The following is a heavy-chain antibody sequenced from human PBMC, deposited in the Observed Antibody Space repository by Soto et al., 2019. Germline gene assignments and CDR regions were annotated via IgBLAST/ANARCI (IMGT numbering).Heavy chain of an antibody. V-gene: IGHV4-31*03. CDR2: IYYSGST. J-gene: IGHJ4*02. CDR1: GGSISSGDYY. D-gene: IGHD6-13*01. Sequence: PSETLSLTCNVSGGSISSGDYYWSWIRQHPGKGMEWIGYIYYSGSTYYNPSLKSRVTISVDTSKNQFSLKLSSVTAADTAVYYCARESHIAAAGKDRYYFDYWGQGTLVTVSS. CDR3: ARESHIAAAGKDRYYFDY.